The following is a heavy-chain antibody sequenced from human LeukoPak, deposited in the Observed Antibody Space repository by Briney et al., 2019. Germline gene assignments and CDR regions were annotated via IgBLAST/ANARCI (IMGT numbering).Heavy chain of an antibody. CDR1: GFTFSSYW. J-gene: IGHJ3*02. D-gene: IGHD3-3*01. V-gene: IGHV3-74*01. Sequence: GGSLRLSCAASGFTFSSYWMHWVRQAPGKGVVWVSLINSDGSSTIYADSVQGRFTLSRDNVKNTLYLQMNSLRAEDTAVYYCARGLTIFGVVNDAFDIWGQGTMVTVSS. CDR2: INSDGSST. CDR3: ARGLTIFGVVNDAFDI.